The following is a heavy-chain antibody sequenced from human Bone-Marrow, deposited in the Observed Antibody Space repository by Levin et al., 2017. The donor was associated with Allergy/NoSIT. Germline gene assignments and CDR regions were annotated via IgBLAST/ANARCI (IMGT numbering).Heavy chain of an antibody. J-gene: IGHJ4*02. V-gene: IGHV1-2*02. CDR2: INPTSGGT. CDR3: ARGFGDFDY. D-gene: IGHD3-10*01. CDR1: GYTFTGYY. Sequence: GESLKISCKASGYTFTGYYMHWVRQAPGHGLEWMGWINPTSGGTNYAQNFQGRVTMTRDTPISTAYMELSRLRSDDTAVYFYARGFGDFDYWGQGTLVSVSS.